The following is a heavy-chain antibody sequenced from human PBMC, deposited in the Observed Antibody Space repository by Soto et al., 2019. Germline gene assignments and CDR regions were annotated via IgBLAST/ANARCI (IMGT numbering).Heavy chain of an antibody. CDR2: IKQDGSEM. D-gene: IGHD2-2*01. CDR3: ARVTSGRAYCSSTSCFVDY. J-gene: IGHJ4*02. CDR1: GFTFSDYA. V-gene: IGHV3-7*01. Sequence: PGGSLRLSCAASGFTFSDYAMSWVRQAPGKGLEWVANIKQDGSEMHYVDSVKGRFTISRDNAKNSLYLQMNSLRAEDTAVYYCARVTSGRAYCSSTSCFVDYWGQGTLVTVSS.